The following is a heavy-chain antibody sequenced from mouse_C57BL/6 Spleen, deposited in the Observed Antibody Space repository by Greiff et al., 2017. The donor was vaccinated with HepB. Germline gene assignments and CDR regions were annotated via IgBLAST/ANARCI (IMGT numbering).Heavy chain of an antibody. CDR1: GYTFTSYT. J-gene: IGHJ4*01. Sequence: QVQLQQSGAELARPGASVKMSCKASGYTFTSYTMHWVKQRPGQGLEWIGYINPSSGYTKYNQKFKDKATLTADKSSSTAYMQLSSLTSEDSAVYYCARSEVNYDGSSMDYWGQGTSVTVSS. D-gene: IGHD2-3*01. V-gene: IGHV1-4*01. CDR2: INPSSGYT. CDR3: ARSEVNYDGSSMDY.